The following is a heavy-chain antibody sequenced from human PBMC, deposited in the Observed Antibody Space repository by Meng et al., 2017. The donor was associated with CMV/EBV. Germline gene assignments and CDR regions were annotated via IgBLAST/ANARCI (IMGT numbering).Heavy chain of an antibody. CDR2: IIPLPGVG. J-gene: IGHJ5*02. V-gene: IGHV1-69*10. CDR1: GGSFTKYA. CDR3: ATGQSGSSWPWFFDL. Sequence: KVSCKASGGSFTKYAISWVRQAPGQGLEWMGGIIPLPGVGNFAQKFHGRVTFTADKSTNTIYMNLTSLRSEDTAVYFCATGQSGSSWPWFFDLWGQGTLVTVSS. D-gene: IGHD6-13*01.